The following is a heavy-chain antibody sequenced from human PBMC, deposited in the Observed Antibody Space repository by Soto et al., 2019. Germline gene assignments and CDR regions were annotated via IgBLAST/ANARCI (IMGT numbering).Heavy chain of an antibody. V-gene: IGHV4-30-4*01. CDR3: ARATIVLVPAAMVSHWFDP. CDR1: GGSISSGDYY. J-gene: IGHJ5*02. Sequence: QVQLQESGPGLVKPSQTLSLTCTVSGGSISSGDYYWSWIRQPPGKGLEWIGYISYSGSTYYNPSRKSRVTISVDTSKNQFSLKLSSVTAADTAVYYCARATIVLVPAAMVSHWFDPWGQGTLVTVSS. CDR2: ISYSGST. D-gene: IGHD2-2*01.